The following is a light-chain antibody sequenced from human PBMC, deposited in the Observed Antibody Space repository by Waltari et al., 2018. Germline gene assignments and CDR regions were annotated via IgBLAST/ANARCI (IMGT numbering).Light chain of an antibody. CDR1: QTIGPS. CDR3: QQYNNWPPGT. CDR2: RAS. J-gene: IGKJ1*01. V-gene: IGKV3-15*01. Sequence: ETVVTQSPATLSMSPGQRATLTCRTSQTIGPSFAWYQQRPGHAPMRLSFRASTRAAGIPGRFSGSGSETELTLTISSLQSEDIAVYYCQQYNNWPPGTFGQGTKVEI.